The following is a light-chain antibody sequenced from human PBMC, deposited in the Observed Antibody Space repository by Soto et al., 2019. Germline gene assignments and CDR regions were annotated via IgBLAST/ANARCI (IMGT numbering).Light chain of an antibody. CDR3: QQYYNTPVT. Sequence: DIVMTQSPDSLAVSLGERATINCKSSQSVLFSSNNEHYLAWYQQKPGQPPKLLIYWASTRESGIPDRFSGSGSGTEFTLTISSLQAEDVAVYYCQQYYNTPVTFGGGTKVEIK. J-gene: IGKJ4*01. V-gene: IGKV4-1*01. CDR2: WAS. CDR1: QSVLFSSNNEHY.